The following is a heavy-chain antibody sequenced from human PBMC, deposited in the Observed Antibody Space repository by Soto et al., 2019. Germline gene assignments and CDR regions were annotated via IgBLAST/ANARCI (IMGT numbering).Heavy chain of an antibody. D-gene: IGHD2-8*02. CDR3: ARHEGWTGPDQ. V-gene: IGHV4-4*02. CDR1: GASIGSGGW. CDR2: IFHDGNT. J-gene: IGHJ5*02. Sequence: SETLSLTCAVSGASIGSGGWWSWVRQPPGKGLEWIAEIFHDGNTNCSPSLKSRVTISVDKSQNQFSLNVYSVTAADTAVYYCARHEGWTGPDQWGQGTLVTVSS.